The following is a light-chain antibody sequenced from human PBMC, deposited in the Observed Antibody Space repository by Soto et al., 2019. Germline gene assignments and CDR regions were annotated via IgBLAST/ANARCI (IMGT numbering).Light chain of an antibody. J-gene: IGLJ2*01. CDR3: SSYTSSSTVV. V-gene: IGLV2-14*01. CDR2: EVS. Sequence: QSALTQPASVSGSPGQSITISCTGTRSDVGGYNYVSWYQQHPGKAPKLMIYEVSNRPSGVSNRFSGSKSGNTASLTISGIQAEDEADYYCSSYTSSSTVVFGGGTKLTVL. CDR1: RSDVGGYNY.